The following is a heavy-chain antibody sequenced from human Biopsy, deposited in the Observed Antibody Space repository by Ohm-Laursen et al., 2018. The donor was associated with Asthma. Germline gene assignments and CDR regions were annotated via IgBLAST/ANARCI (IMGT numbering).Heavy chain of an antibody. D-gene: IGHD6-13*01. CDR3: VRGSSSWHHGPFHYYYGLDV. CDR2: IYYSGTT. CDR1: GGYMRSGTYY. J-gene: IGHJ6*02. V-gene: IGHV4-39*01. Sequence: SDTLSLTCCLSSGSGGYMRSGTYYWGWIRQPPGKGLEWIGSIYYSGTTYYNPSLESRVTVSADTSKNQFSLKLISVTAADTAVYYCVRGSSSWHHGPFHYYYGLDVWGQGTTATVSS.